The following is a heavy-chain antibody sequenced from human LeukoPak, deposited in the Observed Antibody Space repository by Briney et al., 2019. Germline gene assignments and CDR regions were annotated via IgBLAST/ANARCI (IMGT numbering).Heavy chain of an antibody. CDR1: GFTFSSYA. CDR3: ARGGFECCGGSCYPRWFDP. D-gene: IGHD2-15*01. J-gene: IGHJ5*02. V-gene: IGHV3-23*01. Sequence: GGSLRLSCAASGFTFSSYAMNWVRQAPGKGLEWVSGISGSGDNTYYADSLEGRFTFSRDNSKNTLYLQMNSLRADDTAVYYRARGGFECCGGSCYPRWFDPWGQGTLVTVPS. CDR2: ISGSGDNT.